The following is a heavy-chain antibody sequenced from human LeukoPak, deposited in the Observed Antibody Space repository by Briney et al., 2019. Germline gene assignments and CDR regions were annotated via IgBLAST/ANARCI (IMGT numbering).Heavy chain of an antibody. V-gene: IGHV3-30*02. CDR1: GFTFSSSG. Sequence: PGGSLRLSCAASGFTFSSSGMHWVRQAPGKGLEWVAFIRYDGSNKYYADSVKGRFTISRDNSKNTLYLQMNSLRAEDTAVYYCAKDAVGATNYFDYWGQGTLVTVS. D-gene: IGHD1-26*01. CDR2: IRYDGSNK. J-gene: IGHJ4*02. CDR3: AKDAVGATNYFDY.